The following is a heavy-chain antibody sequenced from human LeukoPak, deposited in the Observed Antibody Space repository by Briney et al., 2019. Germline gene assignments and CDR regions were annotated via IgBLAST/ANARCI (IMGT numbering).Heavy chain of an antibody. CDR1: GFTFSDYY. D-gene: IGHD3-10*01. Sequence: GGSLRLSCAASGFTFSDYYMSWVRQAPGKGLEWVSYISSSGSTIYYADSVKGRFTISRDNAKNSLYLQMNSLRAEDTAVYYCARDEGVVRGQYDRYYMDVWGKGTTVTISS. CDR2: ISSSGSTI. V-gene: IGHV3-11*01. J-gene: IGHJ6*03. CDR3: ARDEGVVRGQYDRYYMDV.